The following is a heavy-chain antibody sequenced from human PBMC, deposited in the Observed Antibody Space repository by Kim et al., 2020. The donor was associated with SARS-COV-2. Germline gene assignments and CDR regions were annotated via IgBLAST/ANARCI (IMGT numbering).Heavy chain of an antibody. V-gene: IGHV1-69*13. CDR3: ARDTVGGGRGYGYGYYYYGMDV. CDR1: GGTFSSYA. D-gene: IGHD5-18*01. CDR2: IIPIFGTA. Sequence: SVKVSCKASGGTFSSYAISWVRQAPGQGLEWMGGIIPIFGTANYAQKFQGRVTITADESTSTAYMELSSLRSEVTAVYYCARDTVGGGRGYGYGYYYYGMDVWGQGTTVTVSS. J-gene: IGHJ6*02.